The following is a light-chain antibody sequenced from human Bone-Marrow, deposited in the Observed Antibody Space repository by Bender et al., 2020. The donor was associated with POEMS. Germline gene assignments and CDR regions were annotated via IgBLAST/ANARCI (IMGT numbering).Light chain of an antibody. CDR3: LLSYSDLWLWV. Sequence: QAVVTQEPSLSVSPGGTVTLTCGSSTGPVTSGHYPYWFQQKPGQVPTTLISDTTYKPSWTPARFSGSLLGGKAALTLSGAQPEDEAEYYCLLSYSDLWLWVFGGGTKLTVL. CDR1: TGPVTSGHY. CDR2: DTT. J-gene: IGLJ3*02. V-gene: IGLV7-46*01.